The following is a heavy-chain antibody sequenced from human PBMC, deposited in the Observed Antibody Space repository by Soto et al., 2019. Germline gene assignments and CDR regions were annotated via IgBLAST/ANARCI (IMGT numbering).Heavy chain of an antibody. D-gene: IGHD6-13*01. CDR2: IIPNLGIA. J-gene: IGHJ4*02. V-gene: IGHV1-69*02. Sequence: QVQLVQSGAEVKKPGSSVKVSCKASGGTFSSYTISWVRQAPGQGLEWMGRIIPNLGIANYAQKFQGRVTITADKSTSTAYMELSSLRSEDTAVYYCASHSSSWYVGDYWGQGTLVTVSS. CDR3: ASHSSSWYVGDY. CDR1: GGTFSSYT.